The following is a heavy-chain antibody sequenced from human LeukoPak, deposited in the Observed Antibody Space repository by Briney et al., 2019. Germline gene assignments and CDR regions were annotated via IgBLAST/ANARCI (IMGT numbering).Heavy chain of an antibody. CDR3: ARWEVRLNAFEM. CDR1: GGSISSGGYY. Sequence: SQTLSLTCTVSGGSISSGGYYWSWIRQPPGKGLEWIGYIYHSGSTYYNPSLKSRVTISVDRSKNQFSLKLSSVTAADTAVYYCARWEVRLNAFEMWGQGTMVTVSS. CDR2: IYHSGST. D-gene: IGHD3-10*01. J-gene: IGHJ3*02. V-gene: IGHV4-30-2*01.